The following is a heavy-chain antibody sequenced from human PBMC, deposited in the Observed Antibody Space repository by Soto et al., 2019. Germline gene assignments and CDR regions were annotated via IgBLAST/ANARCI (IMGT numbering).Heavy chain of an antibody. V-gene: IGHV5-51*01. CDR3: ARGSSSWYPPQSYYYGMDV. D-gene: IGHD6-13*01. Sequence: GESLKISCKGSGYSFTSYWIGWVRQMPGKGLEWMGIIYPGDSDTRYSPSFQGQVTISADKSISTAYLQWSSLKASDTAMYYCARGSSSWYPPQSYYYGMDVWGQGTTVT. J-gene: IGHJ6*02. CDR1: GYSFTSYW. CDR2: IYPGDSDT.